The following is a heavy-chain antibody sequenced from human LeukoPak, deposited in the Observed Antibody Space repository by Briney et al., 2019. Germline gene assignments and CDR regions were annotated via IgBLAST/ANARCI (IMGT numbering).Heavy chain of an antibody. Sequence: GGSLRLSCAASGFTFSSYGMHWVRQAPGKGLEWVAFIRYDGSNKYYADSVKGRFTISRDNSKNTLYLQMNSLRAEDTAVYYCARDLDQAVAATGYWGQGTLVTVSS. J-gene: IGHJ4*02. CDR2: IRYDGSNK. D-gene: IGHD6-19*01. CDR3: ARDLDQAVAATGY. V-gene: IGHV3-30*02. CDR1: GFTFSSYG.